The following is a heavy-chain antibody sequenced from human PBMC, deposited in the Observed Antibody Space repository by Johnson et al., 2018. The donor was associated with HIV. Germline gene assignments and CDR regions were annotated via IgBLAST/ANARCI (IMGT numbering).Heavy chain of an antibody. D-gene: IGHD2-21*01. CDR2: ISSSGSTR. J-gene: IGHJ3*02. CDR3: ARGGGDCGGDCFLGAFDI. CDR1: GFTFSDYY. Sequence: VQLVESGGGVVQPGRSLRLSCAASGFTFSDYYMSWIRQAPGKGLEWVSYISSSGSTRYYADSVKGRFTISTDNAKNSLYLQMHSLRAEDTALYYCARGGGDCGGDCFLGAFDIWGQGTMVTVSS. V-gene: IGHV3-11*04.